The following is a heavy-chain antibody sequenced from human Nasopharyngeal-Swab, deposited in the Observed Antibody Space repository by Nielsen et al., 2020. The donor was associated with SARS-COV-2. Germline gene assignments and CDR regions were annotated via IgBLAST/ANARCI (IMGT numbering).Heavy chain of an antibody. V-gene: IGHV2-26*01. D-gene: IGHD3-22*01. CDR3: ARIIEVNTSYYYYGMDV. J-gene: IGHJ6*02. Sequence: RQAPGKGLEWVAHIFSNDEKSYSTSLKSRLTISKDTSKSQVVLTMTNMDPVDTATYYCARIIEVNTSYYYYGMDVWGQGTTVTVSS. CDR2: IFSNDEK.